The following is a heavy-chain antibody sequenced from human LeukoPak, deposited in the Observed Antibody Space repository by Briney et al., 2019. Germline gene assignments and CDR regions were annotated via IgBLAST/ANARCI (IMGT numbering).Heavy chain of an antibody. V-gene: IGHV3-23*01. D-gene: IGHD3-10*01. Sequence: PGGSLRLSCAASGFTFSTYAMSWVRQAPGKGLEWVSTVSGSGGSTFYADSVKGRFTISRDNSKNTLYLQMSSLRAEDTAVYFCAKGSDYYGSGGYFNSNWFDPWGQGTLVTVSS. CDR3: AKGSDYYGSGGYFNSNWFDP. J-gene: IGHJ5*02. CDR2: VSGSGGST. CDR1: GFTFSTYA.